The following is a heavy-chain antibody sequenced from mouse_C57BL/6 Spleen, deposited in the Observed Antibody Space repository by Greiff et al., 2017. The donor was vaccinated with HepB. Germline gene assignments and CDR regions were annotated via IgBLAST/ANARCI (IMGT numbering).Heavy chain of an antibody. CDR3: AGAASTMVIDY. Sequence: VQLQQSGPELVKPGASVKISCKASGYAFSSSWMNWVKQRPGKGLEWIGRIYPGDGDTNYNGKFKGKATLTADKSSSTAYMQLSSLTSEDSAVYFCAGAASTMVIDYGGQGTTLTVSS. CDR1: GYAFSSSW. D-gene: IGHD2-2*01. J-gene: IGHJ2*01. CDR2: IYPGDGDT. V-gene: IGHV1-82*01.